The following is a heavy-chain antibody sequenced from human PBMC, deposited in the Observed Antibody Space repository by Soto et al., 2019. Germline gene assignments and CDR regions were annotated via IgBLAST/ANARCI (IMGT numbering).Heavy chain of an antibody. Sequence: EVPLVESGGGLVKPGGSLRLSCAASGFTFSNAWMNWVRQAPGKGLEWVGRIKSKTDGGTTDYAAPVKGRFTISRDDSKNTLYLQMNSLKTEDTAVYYCTTGCGYSYGYCDYWGQGTLVTVSS. D-gene: IGHD5-18*01. CDR2: IKSKTDGGTT. J-gene: IGHJ4*02. CDR3: TTGCGYSYGYCDY. CDR1: GFTFSNAW. V-gene: IGHV3-15*07.